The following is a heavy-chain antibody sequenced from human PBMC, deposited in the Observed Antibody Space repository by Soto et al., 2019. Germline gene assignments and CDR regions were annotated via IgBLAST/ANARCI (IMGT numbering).Heavy chain of an antibody. CDR2: IYYSGST. CDR1: GGSISSGGYY. J-gene: IGHJ4*02. CDR3: ASGVPSVVVVAAPPGY. Sequence: QVQLQESGPGLVKPSQTLSLTCTVSGGSISSGGYYWSWIRQHPGKGLEWIGYIYYSGSTYYNPSLKSRVTISVDTSKNQFSLKLSSVTAADTAVYYCASGVPSVVVVAAPPGYGGQGTLVTVSS. D-gene: IGHD2-15*01. V-gene: IGHV4-31*03.